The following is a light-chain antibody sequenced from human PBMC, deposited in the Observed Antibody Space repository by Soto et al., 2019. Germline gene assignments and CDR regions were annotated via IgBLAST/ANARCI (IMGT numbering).Light chain of an antibody. Sequence: DVVMTQSPLSLPVTLGQPASISCRSSQSLVYSDGDTYLNWFQQRPGQSPRRLIYKVSNRDSGVQDRFGGSGSGTDFTLKISRVEAEDVGVYYCMQGTHWPSTFGQGTKVEIK. CDR3: MQGTHWPST. V-gene: IGKV2-30*01. CDR1: QSLVYSDGDTY. CDR2: KVS. J-gene: IGKJ1*01.